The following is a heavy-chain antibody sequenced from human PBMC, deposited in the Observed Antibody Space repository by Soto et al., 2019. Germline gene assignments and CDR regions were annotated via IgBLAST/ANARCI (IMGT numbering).Heavy chain of an antibody. CDR3: ASSGGTRRDGYNPFDY. CDR2: IIPIFGTA. D-gene: IGHD2-15*01. Sequence: GASVKVSCKASGGTFSSYAISWVRQAPGQGLEWMGGIIPIFGTANYAQKFQGRVTITADESTSTAYMELSSLRSEDTAVYYCASSGGTRRDGYNPFDYWGQGTLVTVSS. CDR1: GGTFSSYA. J-gene: IGHJ4*02. V-gene: IGHV1-69*13.